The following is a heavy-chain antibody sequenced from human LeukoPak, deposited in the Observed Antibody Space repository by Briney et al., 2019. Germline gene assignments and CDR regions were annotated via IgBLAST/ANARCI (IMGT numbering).Heavy chain of an antibody. D-gene: IGHD4-17*01. CDR1: GGSISSYY. CDR3: ARGPLGDYASSPTDY. Sequence: SETLSLTCTVSGGSISSYYWSWIRQPPGKGLEWIGYIYYSGSTNYNPSLKSRVTISVDTSKNQFSLKLSSVTAADTAVYYCARGPLGDYASSPTDYWGQGTLVTVSS. CDR2: IYYSGST. V-gene: IGHV4-59*01. J-gene: IGHJ4*02.